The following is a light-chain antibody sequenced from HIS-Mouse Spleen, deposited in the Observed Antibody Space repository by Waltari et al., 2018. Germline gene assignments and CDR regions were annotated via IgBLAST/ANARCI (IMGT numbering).Light chain of an antibody. J-gene: IGKJ4*01. CDR2: GAS. V-gene: IGKV3D-15*03. CDR1: QSVSRN. CDR3: QQYNNWPPLT. Sequence: EIVMTQSPATLSVSPGERATLSCRASQSVSRNLAWYQQKPGQAPRILIYGASIRATGIPARFSGSGSGTEFTLTISILQSEDFAVYYCQQYNNWPPLTFGGGTKVEIK.